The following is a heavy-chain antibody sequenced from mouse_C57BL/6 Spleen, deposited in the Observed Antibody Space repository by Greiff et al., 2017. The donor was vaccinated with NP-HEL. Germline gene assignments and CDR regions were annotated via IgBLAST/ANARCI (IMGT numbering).Heavy chain of an antibody. D-gene: IGHD2-3*01. CDR2: IYPGSGNT. CDR1: GYTFTDYY. CDR3: ASYDGWAMDY. Sequence: VKLQESGAELVRPGASVKLSCKASGYTFTDYYINWVKQRPGQGLEWIARIYPGSGNTYYNEKFKGKATLTAEKSSSTAYMQLSSLTSEDSAVYFCASYDGWAMDYWGQGTSVTVSS. V-gene: IGHV1-76*01. J-gene: IGHJ4*01.